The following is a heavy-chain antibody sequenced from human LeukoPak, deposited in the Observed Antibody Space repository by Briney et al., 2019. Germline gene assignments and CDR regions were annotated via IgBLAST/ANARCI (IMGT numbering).Heavy chain of an antibody. D-gene: IGHD1-26*01. J-gene: IGHJ4*02. CDR2: IYYSGST. Sequence: PSETLSLTCTVSGGSISSSSYYWGWIRQPPGKGLEWIGSIYYSGSTYYNPSLKSRVTISVDTSKNQFSLKLRSVTAADTAVYYCARSRIGGSYIYYFDYWGQGTLVTVSS. V-gene: IGHV4-39*01. CDR3: ARSRIGGSYIYYFDY. CDR1: GGSISSSSYY.